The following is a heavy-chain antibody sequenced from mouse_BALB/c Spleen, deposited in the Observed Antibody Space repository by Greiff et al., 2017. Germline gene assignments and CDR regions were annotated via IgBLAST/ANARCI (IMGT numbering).Heavy chain of an antibody. J-gene: IGHJ3*01. CDR2: ISSGGSYT. V-gene: IGHV5-9-4*01. CDR1: GFTFSSYA. Sequence: EVQLVESGGGLVKPGGSLKLSCAASGFTFSSYAMSWVRQSPEKRLEWVAEISSGGSYTYYPDTVTGRFTISRDNAKNTLYLEMSSLRSEDTAMYYCARDHGGLRREAFAYWGQGTLVTVSA. CDR3: ARDHGGLRREAFAY. D-gene: IGHD2-4*01.